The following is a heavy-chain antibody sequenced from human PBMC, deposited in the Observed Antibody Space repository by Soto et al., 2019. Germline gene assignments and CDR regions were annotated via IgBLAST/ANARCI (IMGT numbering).Heavy chain of an antibody. J-gene: IGHJ4*02. CDR2: INAGNGNT. CDR3: ARDTPSTGYYNY. D-gene: IGHD3-9*01. V-gene: IGHV1-3*01. CDR1: GYTFTSYA. Sequence: ASVKVSCKASGYTFTSYAMNWVRRAPGQRLEWMGWINAGNGNTKYSQKFQGRVTITRDTSASTAYMEVSSLRSEDTAVYYCARDTPSTGYYNYWGQGTLVTVSS.